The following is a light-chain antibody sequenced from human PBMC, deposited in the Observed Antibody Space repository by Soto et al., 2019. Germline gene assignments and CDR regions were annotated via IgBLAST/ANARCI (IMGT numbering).Light chain of an antibody. J-gene: IGKJ3*01. CDR1: QSVSSY. CDR2: DAS. V-gene: IGKV3-11*01. Sequence: EIVLPQSPATLSLSPGERATLSCRASQSVSSYLAWYQQKPGKAPRLLIYDASNRATGIPARFSGSGSGTDFTLTISSLEPEDFAVYYCQQRSNWPITFGPGTKVDIK. CDR3: QQRSNWPIT.